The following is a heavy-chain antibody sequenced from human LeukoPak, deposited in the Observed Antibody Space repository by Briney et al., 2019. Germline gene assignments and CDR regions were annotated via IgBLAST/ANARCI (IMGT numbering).Heavy chain of an antibody. CDR1: GYTFSTYW. J-gene: IGHJ4*02. CDR2: IYPGDSDA. D-gene: IGHD6-13*01. V-gene: IGHV5-51*01. CDR3: ARRRCYNSSCHFDY. Sequence: ASVKVSCKASGYTFSTYWIGWVRQMPGKGLEWMGIIYPGDSDARYSPSFQGQVTISADKSISTGYLQWGSLKASDTAIYYCARRRCYNSSCHFDYWGLGTLVTVSS.